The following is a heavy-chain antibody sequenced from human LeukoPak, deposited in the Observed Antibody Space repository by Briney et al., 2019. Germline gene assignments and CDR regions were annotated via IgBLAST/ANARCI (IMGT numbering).Heavy chain of an antibody. CDR2: ISYDGSSK. CDR3: ARGPLPVDTAMVTVDY. Sequence: GGSLRLSCAASGFTFSSYAMHWVRQAPGKGLEWVAVISYDGSSKYYADSVKGRFTISRDNSKNTLYLQMNSLRAEDTAVYYCARGPLPVDTAMVTVDYWGQGTLVTVSS. J-gene: IGHJ4*02. V-gene: IGHV3-30*04. CDR1: GFTFSSYA. D-gene: IGHD5-18*01.